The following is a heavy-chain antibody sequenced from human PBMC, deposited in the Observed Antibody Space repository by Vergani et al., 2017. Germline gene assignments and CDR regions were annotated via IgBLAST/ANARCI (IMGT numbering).Heavy chain of an antibody. CDR3: ARVRGYYDFWSGYYRADYYYYMDV. Sequence: QVQLQESGPGLVKPSQTLSLTCTVSGGSISSGSYYWSWIRQPAGKGLEWIGRIYTSGSTNYNPSLKSRVTMSVDTSKNQFSLKLSSVTAADTAVYYCARVRGYYDFWSGYYRADYYYYMDVWGKGTTVTVSS. CDR2: IYTSGST. CDR1: GGSISSGSYY. V-gene: IGHV4-61*02. D-gene: IGHD3-3*01. J-gene: IGHJ6*03.